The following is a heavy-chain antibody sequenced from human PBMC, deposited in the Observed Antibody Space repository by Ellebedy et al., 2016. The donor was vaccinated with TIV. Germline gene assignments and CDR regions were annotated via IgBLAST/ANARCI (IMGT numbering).Heavy chain of an antibody. V-gene: IGHV1-18*04. D-gene: IGHD3-9*01. Sequence: ASVKVSCKTSGYAFSTHGISWARQAPGQGLEWMGWISAYDGATNYPQKFQDRISMTTDSSTRTAFLELRRLTSDDTAVYYCARDLVNPDYWGQGTLVTVSS. CDR2: ISAYDGAT. J-gene: IGHJ4*02. CDR1: GYAFSTHG. CDR3: ARDLVNPDY.